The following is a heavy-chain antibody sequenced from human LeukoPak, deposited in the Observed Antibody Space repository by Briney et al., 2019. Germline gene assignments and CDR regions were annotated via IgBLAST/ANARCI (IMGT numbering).Heavy chain of an antibody. CDR1: AFTLRNYA. D-gene: IGHD2-2*01. CDR2: ISHDGRNI. CDR3: AKDRTGLLVVPAALDY. Sequence: PGRSLRLSCAASAFTLRNYAMHWVRQAPGKGLEWVAVISHDGRNIYYADSVKGRFTISRDNSKNTLYLQMNSLRAEDTAVYYCAKDRTGLLVVPAALDYWGQGTLVTVSS. J-gene: IGHJ4*02. V-gene: IGHV3-30*18.